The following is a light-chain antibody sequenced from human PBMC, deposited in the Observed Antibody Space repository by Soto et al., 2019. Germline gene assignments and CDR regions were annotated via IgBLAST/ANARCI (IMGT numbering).Light chain of an antibody. CDR1: QGISNY. CDR2: AAS. J-gene: IGKJ1*01. V-gene: IGKV1-27*01. Sequence: DIPMTQSPSSLSASVGDRVIITCRASQGISNYLAWYQQKPGKVPKLLIYAASTLQSGVPSRFSGSGSGTDFTLTISSLQAEDVATYYCKKYNNALCTFGQGTRVDIK. CDR3: KKYNNALCT.